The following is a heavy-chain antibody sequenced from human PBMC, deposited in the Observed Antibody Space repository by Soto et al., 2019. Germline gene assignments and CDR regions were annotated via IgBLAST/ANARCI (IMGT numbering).Heavy chain of an antibody. CDR2: INTGNGNT. Sequence: ASVKVSCKASGYTFTSYAMHWVRQAPGQRLEWMGWINTGNGNTKYSQKFQGRVTITRDTSASTAYMELSSLKSEDTAVYYCTRDWSYGTAEYFQHWGQGTLVTVSS. V-gene: IGHV1-3*04. CDR3: TRDWSYGTAEYFQH. J-gene: IGHJ1*01. CDR1: GYTFTSYA. D-gene: IGHD4-17*01.